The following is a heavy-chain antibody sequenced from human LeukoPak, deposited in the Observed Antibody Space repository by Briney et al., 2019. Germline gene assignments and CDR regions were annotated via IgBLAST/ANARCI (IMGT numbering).Heavy chain of an antibody. CDR2: INPNSCGT. V-gene: IGHV1-2*02. J-gene: IGHJ4*02. CDR3: ARFQDIVVVIAALSL. Sequence: ASVKVSCQASGYTFTGYYMHWVRQAPGQGLEWMGWINPNSCGTNYAQKFQGRVTMTRDTSISTAYMELSRLRSDDTAVYYCARFQDIVVVIAALSLWGQGTLVTVSS. D-gene: IGHD2-15*01. CDR1: GYTFTGYY.